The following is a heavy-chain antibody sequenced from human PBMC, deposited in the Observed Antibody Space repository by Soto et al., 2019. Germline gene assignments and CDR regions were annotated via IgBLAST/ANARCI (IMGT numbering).Heavy chain of an antibody. Sequence: QVRLQQWGAGLLKPSETLSLTCAVYGASFTGYYWTWLRQSPGKGLEWIGEVSHSGTAKYNPSLKSRVTISLDTSKSQFSLELTSVTAAYTAVYYCARYGGTVIWYFDIWGRVISVSVSS. V-gene: IGHV4-34*01. CDR2: VSHSGTA. J-gene: IGHJ2*01. CDR3: ARYGGTVIWYFDI. CDR1: GASFTGYY. D-gene: IGHD2-15*01.